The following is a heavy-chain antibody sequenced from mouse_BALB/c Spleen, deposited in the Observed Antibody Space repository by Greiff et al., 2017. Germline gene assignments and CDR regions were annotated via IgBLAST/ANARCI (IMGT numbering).Heavy chain of an antibody. Sequence: VQLQQSGAELVRPGSSVKISCKASGYAFSSYWMNWVKQRPGQGLGWIGEIFPGTGTTYYNEKFKGKATLTIDTSSSTAYMQLSSLTSEDSAVYFCARGGYYGSSSGYFDVWGAGTTVTVSS. J-gene: IGHJ1*01. D-gene: IGHD1-1*01. CDR2: IFPGTGTT. CDR1: GYAFSSYW. V-gene: IGHV1S132*01. CDR3: ARGGYYGSSSGYFDV.